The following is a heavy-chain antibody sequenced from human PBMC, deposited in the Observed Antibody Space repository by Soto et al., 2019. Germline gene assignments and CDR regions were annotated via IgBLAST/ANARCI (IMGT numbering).Heavy chain of an antibody. Sequence: GESLKISCKGSGYSFTSYWIAWVRQMPGAGLEWMGIIYPGDSDTRYSPSFQGQVTISADKSISTAYLQWSSLKASDTAMYYCARHRSSSWYGHNDNWGQGTLVTVSS. CDR3: ARHRSSSWYGHNDN. CDR2: IYPGDSDT. CDR1: GYSFTSYW. J-gene: IGHJ4*02. V-gene: IGHV5-51*01. D-gene: IGHD6-13*01.